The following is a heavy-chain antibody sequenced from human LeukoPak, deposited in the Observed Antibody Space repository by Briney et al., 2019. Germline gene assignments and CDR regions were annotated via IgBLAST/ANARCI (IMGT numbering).Heavy chain of an antibody. D-gene: IGHD6-19*01. CDR1: GYTFTGYF. CDR3: ARRRQTRWQWRYAFDI. Sequence: ASVKVSFKTSGYTFTGYFIHWVRQAPGQGLEWMGWINPNSGGTSNLQKFQGRVAMTRDTSISTAYMDLSRLRSDDTAMYYCARRRQTRWQWRYAFDIWGQGTMVTVSS. V-gene: IGHV1-2*02. CDR2: INPNSGGT. J-gene: IGHJ3*02.